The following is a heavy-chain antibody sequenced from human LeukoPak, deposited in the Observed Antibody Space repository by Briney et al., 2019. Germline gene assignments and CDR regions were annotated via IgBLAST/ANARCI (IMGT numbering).Heavy chain of an antibody. CDR2: ISWNSGNI. CDR1: GFTFDDYA. CDR3: AKGGIHRGYYYYYMDV. Sequence: PGGSLRLSCAASGFTFDDYAMHWVRQAPGKGLEWVSGISWNSGNIGYADSVKGRLTISRDNAKNSLYLQMNSLRAEDTALYYCAKGGIHRGYYYYYMDVWGKGTTVTISS. V-gene: IGHV3-9*01. J-gene: IGHJ6*03. D-gene: IGHD6-13*01.